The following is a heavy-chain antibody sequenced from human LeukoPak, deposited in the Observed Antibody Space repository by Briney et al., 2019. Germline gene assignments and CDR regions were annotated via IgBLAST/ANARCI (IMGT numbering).Heavy chain of an antibody. D-gene: IGHD3-16*01. CDR2: ISSSSSYI. V-gene: IGHV3-21*04. CDR1: GFTFSTYS. J-gene: IGHJ5*02. Sequence: GGSLRLSCVDSGFTFSTYSMNWVRQAPGKGLEWVSSISSSSSYIYYGDSVKGRFTISRDNAKNSLYLQMNSLRGEDTAVYYFAKSGGVRFDPWGQGTLVTVSS. CDR3: AKSGGVRFDP.